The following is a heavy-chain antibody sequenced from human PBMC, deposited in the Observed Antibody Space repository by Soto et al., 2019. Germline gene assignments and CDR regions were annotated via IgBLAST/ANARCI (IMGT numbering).Heavy chain of an antibody. V-gene: IGHV3-9*01. Sequence: SLRLSCAASGFTFDDYAMHWVRQAPGKGLEWVSGISWNSGSIGYADSVKGRFTISRDNAKNSLYLQMNSLRAEDTALYYCAKDGYYGSWGRGTLVTVSS. CDR2: ISWNSGSI. CDR3: AKDGYYGS. D-gene: IGHD3-22*01. CDR1: GFTFDDYA. J-gene: IGHJ4*01.